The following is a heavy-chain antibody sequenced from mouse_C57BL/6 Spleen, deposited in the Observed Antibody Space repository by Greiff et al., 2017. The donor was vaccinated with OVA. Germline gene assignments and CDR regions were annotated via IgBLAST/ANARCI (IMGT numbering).Heavy chain of an antibody. CDR1: GFSLTSYG. CDR3: ARHYYGSSYWYFDV. V-gene: IGHV2-6-1*01. Sequence: VQLQESGPGLVAPSQSLSITCTVSGFSLTSYGVHWVRQPPGKGLAWLVVIWSDGSTTYNSALKSRLSISKDNSKSQVFLKMNSLQTDDTAMYYGARHYYGSSYWYFDVWGTGTTVTVSS. D-gene: IGHD1-1*01. CDR2: IWSDGST. J-gene: IGHJ1*03.